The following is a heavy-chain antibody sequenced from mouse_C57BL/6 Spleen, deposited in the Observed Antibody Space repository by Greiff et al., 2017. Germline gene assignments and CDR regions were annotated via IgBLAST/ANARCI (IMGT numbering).Heavy chain of an antibody. CDR1: GYTFTSFW. CDR2: IDPSDSET. J-gene: IGHJ4*01. CDR3: ARSKVYYDYGARDE. Sequence: QVQLQQPGAELVRPGSSVKLSCQAFGYTFTSFWMHWVKQMPIQGLEWIGNIDPSDSETHYNQKFKDKATLAVDKSSSTAYMQSSSLTSEDSAVYYWARSKVYYDYGARDEWGQGTSGTVSA. D-gene: IGHD2-4*01. V-gene: IGHV1-52*01.